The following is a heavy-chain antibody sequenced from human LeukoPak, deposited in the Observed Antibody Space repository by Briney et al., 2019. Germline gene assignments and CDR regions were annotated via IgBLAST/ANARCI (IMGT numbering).Heavy chain of an antibody. V-gene: IGHV3-30*02. CDR2: IRYDGSNK. D-gene: IGHD6-13*01. CDR3: AKRKLRIAAAGSDSGAFDY. Sequence: GGSLRLSCAASRFTFSSYGMHWVRQAPGKGLEWVAFIRYDGSNKYYADSVKGRFTISRDNSKNTLYLQMNSLRAEDTAVYYCAKRKLRIAAAGSDSGAFDYWGQGTLVTVSS. J-gene: IGHJ4*02. CDR1: RFTFSSYG.